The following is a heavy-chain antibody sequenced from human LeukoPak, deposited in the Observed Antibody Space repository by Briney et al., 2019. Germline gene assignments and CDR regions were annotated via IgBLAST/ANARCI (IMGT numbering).Heavy chain of an antibody. Sequence: SETLSLTCAVYGGSFSGYYWSWIRQPPGKGLEWIGEINHSGSTNYNPSLESRVTISVDTSKNQFSLKLSSVTAADTAVYYCARRIQLGYYYYYYGMDVWGQGTTVTVSS. CDR1: GGSFSGYY. V-gene: IGHV4-34*01. CDR3: ARRIQLGYYYYYYGMDV. J-gene: IGHJ6*02. D-gene: IGHD5-18*01. CDR2: INHSGST.